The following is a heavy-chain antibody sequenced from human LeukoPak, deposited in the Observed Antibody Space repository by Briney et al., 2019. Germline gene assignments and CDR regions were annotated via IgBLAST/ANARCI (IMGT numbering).Heavy chain of an antibody. V-gene: IGHV1-2*02. CDR1: GYTFTGYY. CDR2: INPNSGGT. D-gene: IGHD3-3*01. Sequence: ASVKVSCKASGYTFTGYYMHWVRQAPGQGLEWMGWINPNSGGTNYAQKFQGRVTMTRDTSISTAYMELSRLRSDDTAVYYCARTQPYYDFWSGYYSYYYYYYMDVWGKGTTVTVSS. CDR3: ARTQPYYDFWSGYYSYYYYYYMDV. J-gene: IGHJ6*03.